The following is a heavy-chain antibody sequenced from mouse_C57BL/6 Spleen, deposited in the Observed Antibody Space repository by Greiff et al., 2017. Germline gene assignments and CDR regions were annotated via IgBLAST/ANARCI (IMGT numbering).Heavy chain of an antibody. D-gene: IGHD2-1*01. CDR2: ISDGGSYT. Sequence: EVMLVESGGGLVKPGGSLKLSCAASGFTFSSYAMSWVRQTPEKRLEWVATISDGGSYTYYPDNVKGRFTISRDNAKNNLYLQMSHLKSEDTAMYYCARGGDGTNYFGGRGQSTTLTVA. V-gene: IGHV5-4*03. CDR3: ARGGDGTNYFGG. J-gene: IGHJ2*01. CDR1: GFTFSSYA.